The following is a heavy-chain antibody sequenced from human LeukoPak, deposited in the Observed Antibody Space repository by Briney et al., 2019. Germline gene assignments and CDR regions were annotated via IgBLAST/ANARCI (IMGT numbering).Heavy chain of an antibody. CDR3: ARRRSGSYDY. V-gene: IGHV1-18*01. J-gene: IGHJ4*02. CDR1: GGTFSSYA. CDR2: ISAYNGNT. D-gene: IGHD1-26*01. Sequence: ASVKVSCEASGGTFSSYAISWVRQAPGQGLEWMGWISAYNGNTNYAQKLQGRVTMTTDTSTSTAYMELRSLRSDDTAVYYCARRRSGSYDYWGQGTLVTVSS.